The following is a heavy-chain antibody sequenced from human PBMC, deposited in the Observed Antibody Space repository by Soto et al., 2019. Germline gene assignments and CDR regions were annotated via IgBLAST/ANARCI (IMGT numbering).Heavy chain of an antibody. D-gene: IGHD3-22*01. CDR1: GYSFNSYG. CDR3: ARVHTSHYYDSSGYPNHFDY. CDR2: ISAYNGNT. J-gene: IGHJ4*02. Sequence: ASAKVSCKASGYSFNSYGISWVRQAPGQGLEWMGWISAYNGNTNYAQKLQGRVTMTTDTSTSTAYMELRSLRSDDTAVYYCARVHTSHYYDSSGYPNHFDYWGQGTLVTVS. V-gene: IGHV1-18*01.